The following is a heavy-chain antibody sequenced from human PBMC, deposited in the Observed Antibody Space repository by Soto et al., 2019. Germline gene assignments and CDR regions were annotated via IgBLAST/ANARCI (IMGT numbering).Heavy chain of an antibody. Sequence: QLQLQESGPGLVKPSETLSLICTVSGGSISSSTYYWGWIRQPPGKGLEWIGNIYYSGSTYYNPSLKSGVTISVDTSKNQFSLKLSSVTGADTAMYFCARHARGSCYSWGQGTLVTVSS. CDR1: GGSISSSTYY. V-gene: IGHV4-39*01. CDR2: IYYSGST. J-gene: IGHJ4*02. CDR3: ARHARGSCYS. D-gene: IGHD2-15*01.